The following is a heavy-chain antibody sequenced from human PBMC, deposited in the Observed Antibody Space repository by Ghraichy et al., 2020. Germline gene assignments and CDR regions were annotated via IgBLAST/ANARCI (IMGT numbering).Heavy chain of an antibody. CDR2: VYHSGST. V-gene: IGHV4-4*02. J-gene: IGHJ6*03. D-gene: IGHD6-13*01. Sequence: SETLSLTCTVSGDSISSTNWWSWVRQPPGKGLEWIGEVYHSGSTNYKPSLQGRVTISVDKSKNQFSLKLTSVTAADTAVYYCARLEAEAGYYYYMDVWGKGTTVTVSS. CDR3: ARLEAEAGYYYYMDV. CDR1: GDSISSTNW.